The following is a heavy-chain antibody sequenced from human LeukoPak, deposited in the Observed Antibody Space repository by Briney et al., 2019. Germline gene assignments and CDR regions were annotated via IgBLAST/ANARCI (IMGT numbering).Heavy chain of an antibody. Sequence: GGSLRLSCAASGFTFSSYGMHWVRQAPGKGLEWVAVISYDGSNKYYANSVKGRFTISRDNSKNTLYLQMGSLRAEDMAVYYCASGYSSSWYYFDYWGQGTLVTVSS. CDR2: ISYDGSNK. D-gene: IGHD6-13*01. V-gene: IGHV3-30*03. J-gene: IGHJ4*02. CDR1: GFTFSSYG. CDR3: ASGYSSSWYYFDY.